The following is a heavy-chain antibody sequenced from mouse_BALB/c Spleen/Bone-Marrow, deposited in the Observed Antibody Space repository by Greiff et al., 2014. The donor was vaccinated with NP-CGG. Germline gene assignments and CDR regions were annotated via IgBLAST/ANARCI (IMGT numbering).Heavy chain of an antibody. CDR1: GYTFTSYW. CDR2: VYPGNTDT. V-gene: IGHV1-5*01. J-gene: IGHJ2*01. Sequence: VQLQQSGTILARPGVSVKMSCKASGYTFTSYWMHWVKQRPGQGLEWIGAVYPGNTDTNYDQKFKGKAKLTAVTSTSTAYMELSSLTKADSAVYYCTSRGITMGGFDYWGQGTTLTVSS. D-gene: IGHD2-4*01. CDR3: TSRGITMGGFDY.